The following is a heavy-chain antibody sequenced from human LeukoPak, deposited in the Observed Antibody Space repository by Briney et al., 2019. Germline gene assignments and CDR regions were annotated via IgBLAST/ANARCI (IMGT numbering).Heavy chain of an antibody. CDR2: ISGSGGST. CDR3: AKDLTLVGAWRREDYFDY. D-gene: IGHD1-26*01. J-gene: IGHJ4*02. CDR1: GFTFSSYA. Sequence: PGGSLRLSCAASGFTFSSYAMSWVRQAPGKGLEWVSAISGSGGSTYYADSVKGRFTISRDNSKNMLYLQMNSLRAEDTAVYYCAKDLTLVGAWRREDYFDYWGQGTLVTVS. V-gene: IGHV3-23*01.